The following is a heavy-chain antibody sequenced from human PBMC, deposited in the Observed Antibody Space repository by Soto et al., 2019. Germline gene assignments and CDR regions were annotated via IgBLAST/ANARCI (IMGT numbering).Heavy chain of an antibody. CDR1: GGSFSGYS. V-gene: IGHV4-34*01. D-gene: IGHD1-26*01. CDR3: ARGLISGSHYSGGWYYFDY. CDR2: INHSGST. Sequence: SETLSLTCAVYGGSFSGYSWTWLRQPPGTGLEWIGEINHSGSTNYNPSLRSRVTISVHTSNSQFSLELSSVTAADTAVYYCARGLISGSHYSGGWYYFDYWGQGTVVTVS. J-gene: IGHJ4*02.